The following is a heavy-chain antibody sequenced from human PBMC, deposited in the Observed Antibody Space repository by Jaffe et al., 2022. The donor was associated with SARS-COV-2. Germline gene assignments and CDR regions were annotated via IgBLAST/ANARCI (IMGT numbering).Heavy chain of an antibody. CDR1: GGSISSGGYY. Sequence: QVQLQESGPGLVKPSQTLSLTCTVSGGSISSGGYYWSWIRQHPGKGLEWIGYIYYSGSTYYNPSLKSRVTISVDTSKNQFSLKLSSVTAADTAVYYCARDLSGYYDFWSAHGAFDIWGQGTMVTVSS. CDR3: ARDLSGYYDFWSAHGAFDI. V-gene: IGHV4-31*03. J-gene: IGHJ3*02. CDR2: IYYSGST. D-gene: IGHD3-3*01.